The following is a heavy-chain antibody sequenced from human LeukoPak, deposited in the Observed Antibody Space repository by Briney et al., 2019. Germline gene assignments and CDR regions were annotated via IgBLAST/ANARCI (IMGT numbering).Heavy chain of an antibody. J-gene: IGHJ6*03. CDR2: ISGSGGST. CDR1: GFTFSSYA. CDR3: ARDPEYYDFWSGYNYYYYYYYMDV. Sequence: GGSLRLSCAASGFTFSSYAMSWVRQAPGKGLEWVSAISGSGGSTYYADSVKGRFTISRDNAKNSLYLQMNSLRAEDTAVYYCARDPEYYDFWSGYNYYYYYYYMDVWGKGTTVTVSS. V-gene: IGHV3-23*01. D-gene: IGHD3-3*01.